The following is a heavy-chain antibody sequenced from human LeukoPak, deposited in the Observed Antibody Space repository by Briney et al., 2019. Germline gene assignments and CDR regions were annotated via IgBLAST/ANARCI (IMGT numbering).Heavy chain of an antibody. Sequence: ESLRLSCAASGFTFTTYWMSWIRQPPGKGLEWIGEINHSGSTNYNPSLKSRVAISVDTSKNQFSLKLSSVTAADTAVYYCARVWAVAGRDYWGQGTLVTVSS. CDR2: INHSGST. J-gene: IGHJ4*02. D-gene: IGHD6-19*01. V-gene: IGHV4-34*01. CDR1: GFTFTTYW. CDR3: ARVWAVAGRDY.